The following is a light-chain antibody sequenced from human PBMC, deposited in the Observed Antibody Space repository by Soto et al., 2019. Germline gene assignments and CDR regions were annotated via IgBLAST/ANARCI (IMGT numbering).Light chain of an antibody. J-gene: IGKJ1*01. Sequence: DIQMTQSPSTLSASVGDRVTITCRASQSISSWLAWYQQKPGKAPKLLIYKASTLQSGVPSRFSGSGSGTEFTLVISSLQPDDFATYYCQQYNVNWTFGQGTKVDI. CDR2: KAS. CDR1: QSISSW. V-gene: IGKV1-5*03. CDR3: QQYNVNWT.